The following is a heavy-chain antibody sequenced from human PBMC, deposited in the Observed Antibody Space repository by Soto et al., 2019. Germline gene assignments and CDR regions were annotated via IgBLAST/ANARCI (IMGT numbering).Heavy chain of an antibody. V-gene: IGHV4-34*01. CDR3: ARGSAPILLWFGELMWFDP. Sequence: PSETLPLTCAVYEGSCSGYYWSWIRQPPGKALEWIGEINHSGSTNYNPSLKSRVTISVNTSKNQFSLKLSSVTAADTAVYYCARGSAPILLWFGELMWFDPWGQGTLVTVSS. J-gene: IGHJ5*02. D-gene: IGHD3-10*01. CDR1: EGSCSGYY. CDR2: INHSGST.